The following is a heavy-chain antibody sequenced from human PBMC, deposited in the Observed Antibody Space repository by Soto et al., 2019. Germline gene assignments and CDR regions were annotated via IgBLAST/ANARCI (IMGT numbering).Heavy chain of an antibody. V-gene: IGHV2-5*02. J-gene: IGHJ5*02. CDR2: IYWDDDK. Sequence: QITLKESGPTLVKPTQTLTLTCTFSGFSLTTRGVGVGWIRQPPGKALECLALIYWDDDKRYSPSLQSRLSITKDTSKNQVVLTMTNVDPVDTATYYCAHIPHSYQYAWFDPWGQGTLVSVSS. CDR1: GFSLTTRGVG. D-gene: IGHD3-16*01. CDR3: AHIPHSYQYAWFDP.